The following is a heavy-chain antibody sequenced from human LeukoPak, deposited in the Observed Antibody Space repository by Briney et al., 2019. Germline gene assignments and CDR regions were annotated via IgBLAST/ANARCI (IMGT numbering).Heavy chain of an antibody. D-gene: IGHD2-15*01. J-gene: IGHJ4*02. CDR3: AKGGGGSYFDY. V-gene: IGHV3-21*01. CDR1: GFTFSSYS. CDR2: ISSSSSYI. Sequence: PGGSLRLSCVASGFTFSSYSMNWVRQAPGKGLEWVSSISSSSSYIYYADSVKGRFTISRDNAKNSLYLQMNSLRAEDRAVYYCAKGGGGSYFDYWGQGTLATVSS.